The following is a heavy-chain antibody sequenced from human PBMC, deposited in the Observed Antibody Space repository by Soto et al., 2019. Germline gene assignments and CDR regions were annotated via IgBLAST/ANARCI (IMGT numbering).Heavy chain of an antibody. V-gene: IGHV4-34*01. CDR2: IYHSGST. CDR3: ARVPSP. CDR1: GGSFSDYS. Sequence: SDTLSLTCAVYGGSFSDYSWTWIRQPPGKGLEWIGYIYHSGSTYYNPSLKSRVTISVDRSKNQFSLKLSSVTAADTAVYYCARVPSPWGQGTLVTAPQ. J-gene: IGHJ5*02.